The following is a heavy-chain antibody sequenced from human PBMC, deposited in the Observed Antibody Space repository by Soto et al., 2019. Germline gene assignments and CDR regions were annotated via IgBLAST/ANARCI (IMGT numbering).Heavy chain of an antibody. J-gene: IGHJ3*02. CDR2: MNPNSGNT. D-gene: IGHD3-22*01. Sequence: ASVKVSCKASGYTFTSYDINWLRQATGQGLEWMGWMNPNSGNTGYAQKFQGRVTMTRNTSISTAYMELSSLRSEDTAVYYCARDRFWGTYYYDSSGYSHTSAFDIWGQGTMVTVSS. CDR1: GYTFTSYD. V-gene: IGHV1-8*01. CDR3: ARDRFWGTYYYDSSGYSHTSAFDI.